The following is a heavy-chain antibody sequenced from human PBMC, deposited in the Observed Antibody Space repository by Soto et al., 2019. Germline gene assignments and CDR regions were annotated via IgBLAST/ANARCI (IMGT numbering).Heavy chain of an antibody. CDR1: GFTVSSNY. Sequence: PGGSLRLSCAASGFTVSSNYMSWVRQAPGKGLEWVSVIYSGGSTYYADSVKGRFTISRDNAKNSLYLQMDSLRAEDTAVYYCAREPASHCTNGVCVFAFDIWGQGTMVTVSS. J-gene: IGHJ3*02. CDR3: AREPASHCTNGVCVFAFDI. CDR2: IYSGGST. D-gene: IGHD2-8*01. V-gene: IGHV3-53*01.